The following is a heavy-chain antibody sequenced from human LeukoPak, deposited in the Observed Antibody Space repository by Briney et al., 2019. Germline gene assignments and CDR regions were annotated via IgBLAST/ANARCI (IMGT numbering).Heavy chain of an antibody. Sequence: SETLSLTCTVSGYSISSGYYWGWIRQPPGKGLEWIGSIYHSGSTYYNPSLKSRVTISVDTSKNQFSLKLSSVTAADTAVYYCARVRAQLWLLGYNYFDYWGQGTQVTVSS. D-gene: IGHD5-18*01. CDR2: IYHSGST. CDR1: GYSISSGYY. J-gene: IGHJ4*02. CDR3: ARVRAQLWLLGYNYFDY. V-gene: IGHV4-38-2*02.